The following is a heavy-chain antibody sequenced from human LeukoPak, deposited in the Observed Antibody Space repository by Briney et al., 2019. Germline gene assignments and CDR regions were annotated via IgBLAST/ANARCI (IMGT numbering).Heavy chain of an antibody. CDR2: INTNSGGT. Sequence: ASVKVSCKASGYTFTAYYMHWVRQAPGQGLEWMGWINTNSGGTNYEQKFQGRVTMTRDTSISTAYMELSRLRSDDTAVYYCARVHSASSGFDCWGQGTLVTVSA. CDR3: ARVHSASSGFDC. D-gene: IGHD6-6*01. J-gene: IGHJ4*01. CDR1: GYTFTAYY. V-gene: IGHV1-2*02.